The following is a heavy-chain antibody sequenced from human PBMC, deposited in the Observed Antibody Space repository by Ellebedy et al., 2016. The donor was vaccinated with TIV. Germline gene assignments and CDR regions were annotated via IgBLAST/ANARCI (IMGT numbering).Heavy chain of an antibody. V-gene: IGHV4-39*07. Sequence: SETLSLXXTVSGGSISSSSYYWGWIRQPPGKGLEWIGSIYYSGSTYYNPSLKSRVTISVDTSKNQFSLKLSSVTAADTAVYYCARDFVYYDYVWGSYRPPDYYYYYGMDVWGQGTTVTVSS. CDR1: GGSISSSSYY. CDR2: IYYSGST. D-gene: IGHD3-16*02. J-gene: IGHJ6*02. CDR3: ARDFVYYDYVWGSYRPPDYYYYYGMDV.